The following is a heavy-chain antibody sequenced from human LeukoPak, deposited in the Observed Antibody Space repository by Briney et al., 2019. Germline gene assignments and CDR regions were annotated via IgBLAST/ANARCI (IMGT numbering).Heavy chain of an antibody. CDR1: GGSFSGYY. V-gene: IGHV4-34*01. J-gene: IGHJ4*02. D-gene: IGHD3-22*01. CDR2: INHSGST. Sequence: SETLSLTCAVYGGSFSGYYWSWIRQPPGKGLEWIGEINHSGSTNYNPSLKSRVTISVDTSKNQFSLKLSSVTAADTAVYYCARGRSYYYDSSGYSDYWGQGTLVAVSS. CDR3: ARGRSYYYDSSGYSDY.